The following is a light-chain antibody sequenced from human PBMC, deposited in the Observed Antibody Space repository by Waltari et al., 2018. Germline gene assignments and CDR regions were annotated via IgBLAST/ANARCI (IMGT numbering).Light chain of an antibody. J-gene: IGKJ2*01. V-gene: IGKV3-15*01. CDR3: QQYNGLSYT. CDR1: QSISSN. Sequence: EIVMTQSPATLSVSPGEGATLSCRASQSISSNLAWYQQKPGQAPRLLIFGASTRAAGIPARFSGSESGTYFTLTISSLQAEDVAIYYCQQYNGLSYTFGQGTKLEIK. CDR2: GAS.